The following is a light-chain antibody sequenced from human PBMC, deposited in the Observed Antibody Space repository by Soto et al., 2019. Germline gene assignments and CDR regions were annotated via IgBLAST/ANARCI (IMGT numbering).Light chain of an antibody. J-gene: IGLJ3*02. V-gene: IGLV1-44*01. CDR1: SSNIGSTT. CDR2: NNN. CDR3: AAWDDSLNGVV. Sequence: QSVLTQPPSASGTPGQRVTIACSGSSSNIGSTTVKWYQQLPGTAPKLLIYNNNQRPSGVPDRFSGSKSGTSASLDISGLQSEDEADYYCAAWDDSLNGVVFGGGTKLTVL.